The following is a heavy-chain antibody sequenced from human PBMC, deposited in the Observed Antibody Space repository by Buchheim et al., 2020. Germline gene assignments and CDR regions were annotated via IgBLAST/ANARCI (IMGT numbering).Heavy chain of an antibody. D-gene: IGHD6-13*01. Sequence: QVQLQESGPGLVKPSETLSLTCSVSGGSISNYYWSWIRQPPGKGLEWIGYIYNSGTTNYNPSLKIRVTVSVDTSKTQFPLNLSSVTAADTAVYYCARGGSSSPWRPFDYWGQGIL. CDR3: ARGGSSSPWRPFDY. CDR1: GGSISNYY. CDR2: IYNSGTT. J-gene: IGHJ4*02. V-gene: IGHV4-59*01.